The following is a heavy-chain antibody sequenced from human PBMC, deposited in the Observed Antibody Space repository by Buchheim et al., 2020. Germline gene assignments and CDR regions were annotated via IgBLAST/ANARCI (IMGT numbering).Heavy chain of an antibody. CDR3: PRERVDDKSNCHPGDY. V-gene: IGHV3-33*01. CDR2: IWDDGSNQ. Sequence: VQLVESGGGVVQPGRSLRLSCAASGFTFSSYGMHWVRQAPGKGLEWVAVIWDDGSNQYYADSVKGRFTISRDNSKNTLYLKMSSHRAEDTDVYYCPRERVDDKSNCHPGDYWGQGTL. J-gene: IGHJ4*02. CDR1: GFTFSSYG. D-gene: IGHD4-11*01.